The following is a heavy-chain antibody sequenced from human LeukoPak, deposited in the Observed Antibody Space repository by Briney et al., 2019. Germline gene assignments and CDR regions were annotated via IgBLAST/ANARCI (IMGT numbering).Heavy chain of an antibody. Sequence: ASVKVSCKASGYTFTSYGISWVRQAPGQGLEWMGWISAYNGNTNYAQELQGRVTMTTDTSTSTAYMELRSLRSDDTAVYYCARDRGDDSSGYYIDYWGQGTLVTVSS. CDR2: ISAYNGNT. CDR1: GYTFTSYG. V-gene: IGHV1-18*01. CDR3: ARDRGDDSSGYYIDY. J-gene: IGHJ4*02. D-gene: IGHD3-22*01.